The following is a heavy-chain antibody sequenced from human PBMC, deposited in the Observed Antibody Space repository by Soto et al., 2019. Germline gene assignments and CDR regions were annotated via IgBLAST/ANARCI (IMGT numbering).Heavy chain of an antibody. CDR3: ARVGAAAAHDDN. D-gene: IGHD6-13*01. J-gene: IGHJ4*01. CDR2: IYYSGST. V-gene: IGHV4-59*01. Sequence: SETLSLTCTVSGGSISSYYWSWIRQPPGKGLEWIGYIYYSGSTNYNPSLKSRVTISVDTSKNQFSLKLSSVTAADTAVYYCARVGAAAAHDDNWGRGVLVTVS. CDR1: GGSISSYY.